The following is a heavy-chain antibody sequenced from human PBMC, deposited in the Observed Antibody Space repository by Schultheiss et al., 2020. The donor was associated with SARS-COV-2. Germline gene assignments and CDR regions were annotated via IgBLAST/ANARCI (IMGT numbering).Heavy chain of an antibody. CDR1: GFTFSSYA. Sequence: GESLKISCAASGFTFSSYAMHWVRQAPGKGLEWVAVISYDGSNKYYADSVKGRFTISRDNSKNTLYLQMNSLRAEDTAVYYCAKVAGITIFGVVIHTHNDGCDVWGEGTMVTV. CDR2: ISYDGSNK. D-gene: IGHD3-3*01. CDR3: AKVAGITIFGVVIHTHNDGCDV. J-gene: IGHJ3*01. V-gene: IGHV3-30-3*01.